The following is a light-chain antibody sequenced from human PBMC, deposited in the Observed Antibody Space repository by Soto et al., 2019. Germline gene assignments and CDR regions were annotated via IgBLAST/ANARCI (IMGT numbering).Light chain of an antibody. CDR2: AAS. CDR1: QGISSY. CDR3: QQANSFPIT. V-gene: IGKV1-8*01. J-gene: IGKJ5*01. Sequence: AIRMTQSPSSLSASTGDRATITCRASQGISSYLAWYQQKPGKAPKLLIYAASTLQSGVPSRFSGSGSGTDFTLTISSLQPEDFATYYCQQANSFPITFGQGTRLEIK.